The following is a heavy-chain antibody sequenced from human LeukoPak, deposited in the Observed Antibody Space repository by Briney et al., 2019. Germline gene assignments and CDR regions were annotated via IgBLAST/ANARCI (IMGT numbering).Heavy chain of an antibody. J-gene: IGHJ4*02. CDR1: GFTFSSYW. CDR2: INSDGSST. CDR3: AKPDYYGSGNYYAVGN. D-gene: IGHD3-10*01. Sequence: GGSLRLSCAASGFTFSSYWMHWVRQAPGKGLVWVSRINSDGSSTSYADSVKGRFTISRDNSKNTLYLQMNSLRAEDTALYYCAKPDYYGSGNYYAVGNWGQGTLVTVSS. V-gene: IGHV3-74*01.